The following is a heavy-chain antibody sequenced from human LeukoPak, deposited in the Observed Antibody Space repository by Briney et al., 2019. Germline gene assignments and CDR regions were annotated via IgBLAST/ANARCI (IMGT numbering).Heavy chain of an antibody. CDR1: GGSISSYY. V-gene: IGHV4-59*12. CDR3: ARGGGWSPYYFDY. Sequence: SETLSLTCTVSGGSISSYYWSWIRQPPGRGLEWIGYIYYSGSTNYNPSLKSRVTISVDTSKNQFSLKLSSVTAADTAVYYCARGGGWSPYYFDYWGQGTLVTVSS. J-gene: IGHJ4*02. CDR2: IYYSGST. D-gene: IGHD6-19*01.